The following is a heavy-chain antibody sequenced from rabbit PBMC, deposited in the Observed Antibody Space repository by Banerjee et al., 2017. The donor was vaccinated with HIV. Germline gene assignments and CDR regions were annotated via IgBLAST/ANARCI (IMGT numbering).Heavy chain of an antibody. Sequence: QEHLVESGGGLVTLGGSLKLSCKASGIDFSSYGISWVRQAPGKGLEWIAYIAAGSSGSTYYASWAKGRFTISKSTSLNTVDLKMTSLTAADTATYFCALIPHYYNSGWDENYFNLWGQGTLVTVS. CDR1: GIDFSSYG. J-gene: IGHJ4*01. V-gene: IGHV1S43*01. CDR3: ALIPHYYNSGWDENYFNL. D-gene: IGHD4-1*01. CDR2: IAAGSSGST.